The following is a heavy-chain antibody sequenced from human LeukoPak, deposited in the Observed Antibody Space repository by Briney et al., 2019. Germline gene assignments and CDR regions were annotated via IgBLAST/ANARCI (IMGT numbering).Heavy chain of an antibody. J-gene: IGHJ5*02. V-gene: IGHV3-23*01. D-gene: IGHD3-3*01. CDR2: ISGSGGST. Sequence: GGSLRLSCAASGFTFSSYAMSWVRQAPGKGLEWVSAISGSGGSTYYADSVKGRFTISRDNSKNTLYLQMNSLRAEDTAVYSCANSPRILWFDPWGQGTLVTVSS. CDR3: ANSPRILWFDP. CDR1: GFTFSSYA.